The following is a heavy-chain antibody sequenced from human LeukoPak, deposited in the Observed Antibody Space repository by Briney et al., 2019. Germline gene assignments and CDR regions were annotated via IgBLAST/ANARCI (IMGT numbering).Heavy chain of an antibody. Sequence: TGGCLRLSWTASEVSFSNYTMSWVRQAPWKGLEWVLDISGSGDSSYHADSVKGRFTISRDNSKRMLYLQMNSLRAEDTAVYYCAKGPGAIISLSIYWGQGTLVTVSS. CDR1: EVSFSNYT. D-gene: IGHD2-2*02. J-gene: IGHJ4*02. CDR3: AKGPGAIISLSIY. CDR2: ISGSGDSS. V-gene: IGHV3-23*01.